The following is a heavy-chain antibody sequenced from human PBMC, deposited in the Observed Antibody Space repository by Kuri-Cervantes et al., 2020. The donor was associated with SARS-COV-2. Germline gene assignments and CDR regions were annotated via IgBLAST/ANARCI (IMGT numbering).Heavy chain of an antibody. V-gene: IGHV4-34*01. CDR3: ARGVVGYCTNGVCYRPYYYGMDV. CDR2: TNHSGST. CDR1: GGSFSGYY. D-gene: IGHD2-8*01. Sequence: SETLSLTCAVYGGSFSGYYWSWIRQPPGKGLEWIGETNHSGSTNYNPSLKSRVTISVDTSKNQFSLKLSSVTAADTAVYYCARGVVGYCTNGVCYRPYYYGMDVWGQGTTVTVSS. J-gene: IGHJ6*02.